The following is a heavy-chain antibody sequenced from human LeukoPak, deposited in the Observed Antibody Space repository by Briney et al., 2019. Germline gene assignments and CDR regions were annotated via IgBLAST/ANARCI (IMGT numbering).Heavy chain of an antibody. J-gene: IGHJ6*04. CDR2: INWNSGTI. V-gene: IGHV3-9*01. Sequence: GRSLRLSCAASGFTFDDYAMYWARQAPGKGLEWVSGINWNSGTIGYADSVKGRFTISRDNAKNSLYLQMISLRSEDTAVYYCARDLQDAGMDVWGKGTTVTVSS. D-gene: IGHD4-11*01. CDR3: ARDLQDAGMDV. CDR1: GFTFDDYA.